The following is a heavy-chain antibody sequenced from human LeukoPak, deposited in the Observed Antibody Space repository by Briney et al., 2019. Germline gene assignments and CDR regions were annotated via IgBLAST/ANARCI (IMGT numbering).Heavy chain of an antibody. CDR2: IFYSGST. J-gene: IGHJ4*02. CDR1: GGSISSHY. CDR3: ARIAARGGSHDY. D-gene: IGHD6-6*01. V-gene: IGHV4-59*11. Sequence: PSETLSLTCTVSGGSISSHYWSWIRQPPGKGLEWIGNIFYSGSTNYNPSLMSRVTMSVDTSKNQLSLKLSSVTAADTAVYYCARIAARGGSHDYWGQGTLVTVSS.